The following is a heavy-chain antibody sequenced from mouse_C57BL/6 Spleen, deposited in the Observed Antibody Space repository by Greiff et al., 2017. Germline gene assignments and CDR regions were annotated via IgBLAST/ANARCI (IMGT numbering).Heavy chain of an antibody. Sequence: QVQLQQPGAELVKPGASVKMSCKASGYTFTSYWITWVKQRPGQGLEWIGDIYPGSGSTNYNEKFKSKATLTLDTSSSTAYMQLSSLTSEDSAVYYCARYLRPFYYAMDYWGQGTSVTVSS. CDR2: IYPGSGST. CDR3: ARYLRPFYYAMDY. D-gene: IGHD2-12*01. V-gene: IGHV1-55*01. J-gene: IGHJ4*01. CDR1: GYTFTSYW.